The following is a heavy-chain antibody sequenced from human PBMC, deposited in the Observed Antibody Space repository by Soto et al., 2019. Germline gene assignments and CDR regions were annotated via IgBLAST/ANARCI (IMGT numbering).Heavy chain of an antibody. CDR1: GFTFSSYD. Sequence: EVQLVESGGGLVQPGGSLRLSCAASGFTFSSYDMHWVRQATGKGLEWVSAIGTAGDTYYPGSVKGRFTISRENAMYSLYLQMNSLRAGDTAVYYCARSRYRYYYYGMDVWGQGTTVTVSS. D-gene: IGHD2-2*02. CDR2: IGTAGDT. V-gene: IGHV3-13*04. CDR3: ARSRYRYYYYGMDV. J-gene: IGHJ6*02.